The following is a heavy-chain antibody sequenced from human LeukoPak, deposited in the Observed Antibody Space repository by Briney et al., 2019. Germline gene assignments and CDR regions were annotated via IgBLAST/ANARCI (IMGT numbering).Heavy chain of an antibody. Sequence: PGGSLRLSCAASGFTFDDYGISWIRQAPGKGLEWVSYISSSGSTIYYADSVKGRFTISRDNAKNSLYLQMNSLRAEDTAVYYCASSIAEYAFDIWGQGTMVTVSS. CDR2: ISSSGSTI. CDR3: ASSIAEYAFDI. CDR1: GFTFDDYG. V-gene: IGHV3-11*04. J-gene: IGHJ3*02. D-gene: IGHD6-6*01.